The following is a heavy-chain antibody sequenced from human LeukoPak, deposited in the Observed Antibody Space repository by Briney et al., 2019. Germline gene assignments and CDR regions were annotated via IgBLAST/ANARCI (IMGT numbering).Heavy chain of an antibody. CDR3: ARRGRGPHASGTYFDL. Sequence: GASVKVSCKASGGTFSSYAISWVRQAPGQGLEWMGGIIPIFGTANYAQKFQGRVTISADRSTSTAYMELRSLRSEDTAIFYCARRGRGPHASGTYFDLWGRGTLVAVSS. J-gene: IGHJ2*01. D-gene: IGHD3-10*01. CDR1: GGTFSSYA. CDR2: IIPIFGTA. V-gene: IGHV1-69*06.